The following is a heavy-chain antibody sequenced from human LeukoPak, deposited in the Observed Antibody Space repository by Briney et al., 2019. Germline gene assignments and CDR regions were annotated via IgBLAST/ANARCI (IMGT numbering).Heavy chain of an antibody. CDR1: GYSISSGYY. Sequence: PSETLSLTRAVSGYSISSGYYWGWIRQPPGKGLEWIGSIYHSGSTYYNPSLKSRVTISVDTSKNQFSLKLSSVTAADTAVYYCAREGEQWLVLYWGQGTLVTVSS. CDR3: AREGEQWLVLY. CDR2: IYHSGST. D-gene: IGHD6-19*01. J-gene: IGHJ4*02. V-gene: IGHV4-38-2*02.